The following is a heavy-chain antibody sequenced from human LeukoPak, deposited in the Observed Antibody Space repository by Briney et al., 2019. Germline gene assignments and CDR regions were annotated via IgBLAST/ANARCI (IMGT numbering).Heavy chain of an antibody. V-gene: IGHV1-69*05. J-gene: IGHJ5*02. Sequence: ASVKVSCKASGGTFSSYAISWVRQAPGQGLEWMGGIIPIFGTANYAQKFQGRVTITTDESTSTAYMELSSLRSEDTAVYYCAREGYSRSNWFDPWGQGTLVTVSS. CDR3: AREGYSRSNWFDP. CDR1: GGTFSSYA. D-gene: IGHD6-13*01. CDR2: IIPIFGTA.